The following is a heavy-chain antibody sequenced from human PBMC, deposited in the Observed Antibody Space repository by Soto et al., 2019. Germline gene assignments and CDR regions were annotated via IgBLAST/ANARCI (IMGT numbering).Heavy chain of an antibody. V-gene: IGHV4-59*01. CDR1: GGSISSYY. CDR2: IYYSGST. Sequence: SETLSLTCTVSGGSISSYYWSWIRQPPGKGLEWIGYIYYSGSTNYNPSLKSRVTISVDTSKNQFSLKLSSVTAADTAVYYCARAADIVEPYYGMDVWGQGTTVTVSS. J-gene: IGHJ6*02. CDR3: ARAADIVEPYYGMDV. D-gene: IGHD2-15*01.